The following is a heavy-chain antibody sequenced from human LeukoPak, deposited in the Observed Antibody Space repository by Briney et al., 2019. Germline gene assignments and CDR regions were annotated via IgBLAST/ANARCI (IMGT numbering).Heavy chain of an antibody. CDR1: GLTVSTNY. V-gene: IGHV3-53*01. D-gene: IGHD6-19*01. CDR2: ISTGGTT. Sequence: GGSLRLSCAASGLTVSTNYMSWVRHVSGEGLEFVSLISTGGTTDYADSVKGRFTISSDNSKNTLYLQINSLRVEDTAVYYCARVRGDSRGWYEFDYWGQGTLVTVSS. J-gene: IGHJ4*02. CDR3: ARVRGDSRGWYEFDY.